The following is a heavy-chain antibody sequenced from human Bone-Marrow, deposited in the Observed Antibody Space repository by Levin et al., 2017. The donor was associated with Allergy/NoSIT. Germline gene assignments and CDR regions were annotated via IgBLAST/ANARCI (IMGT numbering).Heavy chain of an antibody. J-gene: IGHJ6*02. V-gene: IGHV1-2*06. CDR3: ARVYRLVVKYYYDGMDV. D-gene: IGHD6-6*01. CDR1: GYTFTGYY. CDR2: INPNSGGT. Sequence: ASVKVSCKASGYTFTGYYMHWVRQAPGQGLEWMGRINPNSGGTNYAQKFQGRVTMTRDTSISTAYMELSRLRSDDTAVYYCARVYRLVVKYYYDGMDVWGQGTTVTVSS.